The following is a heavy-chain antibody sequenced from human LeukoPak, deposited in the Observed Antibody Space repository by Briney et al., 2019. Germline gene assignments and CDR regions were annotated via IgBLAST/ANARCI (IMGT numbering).Heavy chain of an antibody. CDR3: ARLRRDYYYMDV. V-gene: IGHV4-39*07. CDR1: GGSISSSSYY. CDR2: IYYSGST. J-gene: IGHJ6*03. Sequence: TSETLSLTCTVSGGSISSSSYYWGWIRQPPGKGLEWIGSIYYSGSTYYNPSLKSRVTISVDTSKNQFSLKLSSVAAADTAVYYCARLRRDYYYMDVWGKGTTVTVSS.